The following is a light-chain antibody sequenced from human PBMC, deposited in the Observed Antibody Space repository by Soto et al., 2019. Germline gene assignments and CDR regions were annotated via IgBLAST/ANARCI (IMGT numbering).Light chain of an antibody. CDR1: SGSVSTVHY. Sequence: QTVVTKEPSFSVSPGGTVTLTCGLDSGSVSTVHYHSWYRQTPGQAPRTLIYSTNSRSSGVPDRFSGSILGNKSALTITGAQADDESAYFCVLYMGRDVVLGGGTKLTVL. CDR2: STN. CDR3: VLYMGRDVV. V-gene: IGLV8-61*01. J-gene: IGLJ2*01.